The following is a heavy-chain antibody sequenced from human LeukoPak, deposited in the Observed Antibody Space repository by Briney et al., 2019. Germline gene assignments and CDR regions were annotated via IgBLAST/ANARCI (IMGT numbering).Heavy chain of an antibody. CDR1: GFTFSSYA. D-gene: IGHD3-22*01. Sequence: GGSLRLSCAASGFTFSSYAMRWVRQAPGKGLEWVSAISPSSGTFYADSVKGRFTISRDNSENTLYLQMNSLRAEDTAVYYCARPQRSSGYYWPFDDWGQGTLVTVSS. V-gene: IGHV3-23*01. J-gene: IGHJ4*02. CDR2: ISPSSGT. CDR3: ARPQRSSGYYWPFDD.